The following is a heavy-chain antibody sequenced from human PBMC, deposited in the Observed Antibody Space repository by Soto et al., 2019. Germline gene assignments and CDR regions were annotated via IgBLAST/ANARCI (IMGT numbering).Heavy chain of an antibody. V-gene: IGHV3-9*01. D-gene: IGHD2-15*01. CDR2: ISGDSGSS. CDR3: TKRRAARPGFDAFDL. CDR1: GFTFEAYS. Sequence: PGGSLRLSCAASGFTFEAYSRHWVRQLPGKGLEWVAGISGDSGSSGYADSVRGRFTVYRDNAKNSLFLQMSSLSPEDTALYYCTKRRAARPGFDAFDLWGQGTMVTVSS. J-gene: IGHJ3*01.